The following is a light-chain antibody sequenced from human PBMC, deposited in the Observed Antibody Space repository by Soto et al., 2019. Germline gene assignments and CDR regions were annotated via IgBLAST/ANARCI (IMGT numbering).Light chain of an antibody. CDR1: QGITSW. V-gene: IGKV1-12*01. CDR2: RAS. CDR3: QQTTTFPLT. J-gene: IGKJ4*01. Sequence: DIQMTQSPSSVSASVGDRVTITCRASQGITSWLAWYQQKPGKAPKLLIYRASNLQSGVPSRFSGSGSGTDCTLTISGLQPADFATYYCQQTTTFPLTFGGGTKVEIK.